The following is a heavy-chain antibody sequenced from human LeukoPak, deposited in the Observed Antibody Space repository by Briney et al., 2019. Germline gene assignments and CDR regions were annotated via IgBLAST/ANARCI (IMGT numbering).Heavy chain of an antibody. Sequence: GGSLRLSCAASGFTFSSYAMSWVRQAPGKGLEWVSAISGSGGSTYYADSVKGRFTISRDDSKNTAYLQMNSLKTEDTAVYYCTRSRYFDWLHEYFQHWGQGTLVTVSS. V-gene: IGHV3-23*01. CDR3: TRSRYFDWLHEYFQH. CDR1: GFTFSSYA. D-gene: IGHD3-9*01. J-gene: IGHJ1*01. CDR2: ISGSGGST.